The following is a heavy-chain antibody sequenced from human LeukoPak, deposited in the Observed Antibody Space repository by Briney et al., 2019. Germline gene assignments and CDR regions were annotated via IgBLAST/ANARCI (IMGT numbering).Heavy chain of an antibody. CDR2: IIPIFGIA. CDR3: ARYGADYYDSSGNFDY. CDR1: GGTFSSYA. Sequence: GASVEASCKPSGGTFSSYAISRVRQAPGQLLEWMGSIIPIFGIANYAQKFQGRVTITAEKSTSTAYMELSSLRSEDTAVYYCARYGADYYDSSGNFDYWGQGTLVTVSS. J-gene: IGHJ4*02. V-gene: IGHV1-69*04. D-gene: IGHD3-22*01.